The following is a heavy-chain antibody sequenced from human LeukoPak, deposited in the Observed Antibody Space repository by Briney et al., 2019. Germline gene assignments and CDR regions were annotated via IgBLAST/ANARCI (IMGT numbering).Heavy chain of an antibody. Sequence: GGSLRLSCAASGFDFSSNWMHWVRQAPGKGLEWVSGISWNSGSIEYADSVKGRFTISRDNAKNSLYLQMNSLRAGDTALYYCAKDDSYGGNSNFDYWGQGTLVTVSS. CDR3: AKDDSYGGNSNFDY. D-gene: IGHD4-23*01. V-gene: IGHV3-9*01. CDR2: ISWNSGSI. CDR1: GFDFSSNW. J-gene: IGHJ4*02.